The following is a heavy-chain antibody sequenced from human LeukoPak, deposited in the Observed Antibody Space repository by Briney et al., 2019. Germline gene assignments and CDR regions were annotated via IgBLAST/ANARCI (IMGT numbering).Heavy chain of an antibody. D-gene: IGHD4-17*01. CDR1: GFTFSSYA. J-gene: IGHJ3*02. CDR2: ISSSGTYI. CDR3: ARVDYGDYVAAVDI. Sequence: GGSLRLSCAASGFTFSSYAMNWIRQAPGKGLEWVSSISSSGTYIYYADLVEGRFTISRDNAKNSLYLQMNRLRVDDTAVYHCARVDYGDYVAAVDIWGQGTMVTVFS. V-gene: IGHV3-21*01.